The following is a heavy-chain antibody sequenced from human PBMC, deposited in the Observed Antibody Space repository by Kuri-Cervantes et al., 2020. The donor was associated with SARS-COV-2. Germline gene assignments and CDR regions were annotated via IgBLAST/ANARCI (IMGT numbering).Heavy chain of an antibody. J-gene: IGHJ6*03. CDR2: MYSGRST. Sequence: GGSLRLSCAASGITVSTNYMNWVRQAPGKGLEWLSVMYSGRSTYYADSVKGRFTISRDNSNNILYLQMNSLRAEDTAVYYCAKVKSPFWSDYSHYYMDVWGKGTTVTVSS. CDR1: GITVSTNY. D-gene: IGHD3-3*01. CDR3: AKVKSPFWSDYSHYYMDV. V-gene: IGHV3-53*01.